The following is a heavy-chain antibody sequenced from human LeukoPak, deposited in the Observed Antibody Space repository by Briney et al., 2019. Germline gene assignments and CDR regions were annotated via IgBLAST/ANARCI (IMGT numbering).Heavy chain of an antibody. CDR2: SYYSGSS. D-gene: IGHD3-3*01. CDR1: GGSISRYY. Sequence: SETLSLTCTVSGGSISRYYCSWIRQPPGQWMEWNGYSYYSGSSNYNPSLKSRVTISVDTSKNQFSLKLSSVTAADTAVYYCARHDSQYYDFWSGYQMYYFDYWGQGTLVTVSS. CDR3: ARHDSQYYDFWSGYQMYYFDY. V-gene: IGHV4-59*08. J-gene: IGHJ4*02.